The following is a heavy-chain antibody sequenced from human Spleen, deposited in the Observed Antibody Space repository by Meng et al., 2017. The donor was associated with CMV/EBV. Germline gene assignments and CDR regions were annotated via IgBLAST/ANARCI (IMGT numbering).Heavy chain of an antibody. CDR2: LRYDGNNE. J-gene: IGHJ4*02. V-gene: IGHV3-30*02. CDR1: GFTFSNYD. Sequence: GGSLRLSCAASGFTFSNYDMHWVRQAPGKGLEWVAFLRYDGNNEYYADSVKGRFTISRDNSKHTLYLQMNSLRAEDTAVYYCARDTKWERTGWHFDYWGQGTLVTVSS. D-gene: IGHD1-26*01. CDR3: ARDTKWERTGWHFDY.